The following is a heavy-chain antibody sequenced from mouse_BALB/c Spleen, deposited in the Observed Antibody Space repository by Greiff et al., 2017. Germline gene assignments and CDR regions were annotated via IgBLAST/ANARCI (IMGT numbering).Heavy chain of an antibody. D-gene: IGHD2-1*01. V-gene: IGHV5-6-3*01. Sequence: EVKLQESGGGLVQPGGSLKLSCAASGFTFSSYGMSWVRQTPDTRLALVATINSNGGSTYYPDSVKGRFTISRDNAKNTLYLQMSSLKSEDTAMCYCARRSDYGNPFMDYWGQGTSVTVSS. CDR3: ARRSDYGNPFMDY. J-gene: IGHJ4*01. CDR2: INSNGGST. CDR1: GFTFSSYG.